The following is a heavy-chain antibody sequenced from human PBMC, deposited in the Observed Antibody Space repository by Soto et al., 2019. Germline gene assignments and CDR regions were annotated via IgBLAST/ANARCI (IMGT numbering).Heavy chain of an antibody. J-gene: IGHJ4*02. CDR1: GASISSNNW. D-gene: IGHD4-17*01. CDR3: ARSTVTEDY. Sequence: QVQLQESGPGLVKPSGTLSLTCAVSGASISSNNWWSWVRQPPGKGLEWVGEIYHSGSTNYNLSQKSRVTISKDNSKNQFSLKLSSVTAADTAVYYCARSTVTEDYWGQGNLVTVSS. CDR2: IYHSGST. V-gene: IGHV4-4*02.